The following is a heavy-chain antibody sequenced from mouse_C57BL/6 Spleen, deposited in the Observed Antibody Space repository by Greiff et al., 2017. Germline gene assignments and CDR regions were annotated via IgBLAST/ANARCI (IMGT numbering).Heavy chain of an antibody. D-gene: IGHD2-3*01. CDR3: ARYDGYQYYFDY. Sequence: QVQLQQSGAELVRPGTSVKMSCKASGYTFNNYWIGWAKQRPGHGLEWIGDIYPGGGYTNYTEKFQGKATLTADKSSNTAYMQFSSLTSEAAAIDYCARYDGYQYYFDYWGQGTTLTVSS. CDR2: IYPGGGYT. CDR1: GYTFNNYW. J-gene: IGHJ2*01. V-gene: IGHV1-63*01.